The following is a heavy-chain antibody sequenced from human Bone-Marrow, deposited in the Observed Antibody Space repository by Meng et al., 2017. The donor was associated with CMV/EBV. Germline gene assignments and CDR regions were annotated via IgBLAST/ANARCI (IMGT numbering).Heavy chain of an antibody. Sequence: GGSLRHSCAASGLSFSSFRMNWVRQAPGKGLEWVSSISSSGIYIFYADSLKDRFTISRDNAKNSLHLQKNNLRAEDTAVYYCVRCPGDCSSTKCYSNHFDYWGQGARVTVSS. J-gene: IGHJ4*02. CDR3: VRCPGDCSSTKCYSNHFDY. CDR2: ISSSGIYI. D-gene: IGHD2-2*01. V-gene: IGHV3-21*01. CDR1: GLSFSSFR.